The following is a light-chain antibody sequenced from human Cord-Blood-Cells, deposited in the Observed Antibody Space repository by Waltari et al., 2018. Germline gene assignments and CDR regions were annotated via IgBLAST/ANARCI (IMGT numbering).Light chain of an antibody. CDR3: SSYTSSSTWG. CDR2: DVS. Sequence: QSALTQPASVSGSPGQSIIISCTGTSSDVGGYNDVSWYQQHPGKAPKLMIYDVSKRPSGVSNRFSGSKTGNTASLTISGLQAEDEADYYCSSYTSSSTWGFGGGTKLTVL. CDR1: SSDVGGYND. V-gene: IGLV2-14*01. J-gene: IGLJ2*01.